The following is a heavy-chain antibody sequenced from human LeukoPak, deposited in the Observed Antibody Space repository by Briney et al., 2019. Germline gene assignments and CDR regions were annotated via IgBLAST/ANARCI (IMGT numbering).Heavy chain of an antibody. Sequence: GSLRLSCAASGFIFRSYWMVWVRQAPGKGLEWVASIDEHGFKTYYAASVTGRFTISKDTAKNSLDLQMNSLRAEDTAVYYCARDGITCTRDYWGQGALVTVSP. CDR1: GFIFRSYW. J-gene: IGHJ4*02. CDR3: ARDGITCTRDY. V-gene: IGHV3-7*01. CDR2: IDEHGFKT. D-gene: IGHD1-7*01.